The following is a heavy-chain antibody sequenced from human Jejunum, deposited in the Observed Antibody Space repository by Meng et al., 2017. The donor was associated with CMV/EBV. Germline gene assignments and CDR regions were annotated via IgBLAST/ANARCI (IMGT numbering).Heavy chain of an antibody. V-gene: IGHV3-9*01. J-gene: IGHJ4*02. Sequence: FAFDDYAMHWVRQATGKGLEWVADISWNSGSVGYADSVKGRFTISRDNAKNSLYLQMNSLRPEDTAFYYCVKDTGATGWYHYFDYWGQGTLVTVSS. CDR1: FAFDDYA. CDR2: ISWNSGSV. CDR3: VKDTGATGWYHYFDY. D-gene: IGHD6-19*01.